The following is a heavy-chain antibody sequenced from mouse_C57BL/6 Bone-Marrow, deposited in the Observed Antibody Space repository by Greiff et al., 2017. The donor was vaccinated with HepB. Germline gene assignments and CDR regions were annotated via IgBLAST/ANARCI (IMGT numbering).Heavy chain of an antibody. CDR2: ISSGGSYT. V-gene: IGHV5-6*01. D-gene: IGHD2-4*01. CDR1: GFTFSSYG. Sequence: EVQLMESGGDLVKPGGSLKLSCAASGFTFSSYGMSWVRQTPDKRLEWVATISSGGSYTYYPDSVKGRFTISRDNAKNTLYLQMSSLKSEDTAMYYCARPQYDFAWFAYWGQGTLVTVSA. CDR3: ARPQYDFAWFAY. J-gene: IGHJ3*01.